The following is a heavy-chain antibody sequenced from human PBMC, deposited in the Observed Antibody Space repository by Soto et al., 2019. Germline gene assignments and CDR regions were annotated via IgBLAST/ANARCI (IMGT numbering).Heavy chain of an antibody. CDR2: IYTSGST. J-gene: IGHJ6*02. D-gene: IGHD1-26*01. CDR3: AREGASGFGMDV. Sequence: QVQLQESGPGLVKPSKTLSLTCNVSGGSIRSYYWSWVRQPAGKPLEWIGRIYTSGSTNYNPSLKSRVSMSVDTSKNQFSLEVTSVTAADTAVYYCAREGASGFGMDVWGLGTTVTVSS. CDR1: GGSIRSYY. V-gene: IGHV4-4*07.